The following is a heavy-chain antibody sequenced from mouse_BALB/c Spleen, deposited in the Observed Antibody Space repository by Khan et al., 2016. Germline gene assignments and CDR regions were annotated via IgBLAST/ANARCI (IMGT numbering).Heavy chain of an antibody. CDR1: GYTFTSYW. D-gene: IGHD2-14*01. V-gene: IGHV1-87*01. CDR2: IYPGDGDT. Sequence: QVQLQQSGAELARPGASVKLSCKASGYTFTSYWMQWVKQRPGQGLEWIGAIYPGDGDTRYTQKFKGKATLTADKSSSTAYMQRSSLASQDSAVYYCARRLGTTVSFDDWGQGTTLTVSS. CDR3: ARRLGTTVSFDD. J-gene: IGHJ2*01.